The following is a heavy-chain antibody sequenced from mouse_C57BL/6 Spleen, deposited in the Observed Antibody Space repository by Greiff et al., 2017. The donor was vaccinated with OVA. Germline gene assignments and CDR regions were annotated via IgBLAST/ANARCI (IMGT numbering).Heavy chain of an antibody. J-gene: IGHJ2*01. CDR1: GYTFTSYW. CDR3: ASPPGGDFDY. V-gene: IGHV1-55*01. CDR2: LYPGSGST. Sequence: QVQLQQPGAELVKPGASVKMSCKASGYTFTSYWLTWVKQRPGQGLEWIGDLYPGSGSTNYNEKFKSKATLTVDTSSSTAYMQLSSLTSEDSAVYYCASPPGGDFDYWGQGTTLTVSS. D-gene: IGHD1-1*02.